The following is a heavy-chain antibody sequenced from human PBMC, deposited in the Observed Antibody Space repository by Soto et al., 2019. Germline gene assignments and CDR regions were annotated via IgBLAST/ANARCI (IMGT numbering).Heavy chain of an antibody. CDR3: ARTSKGTTFDY. J-gene: IGHJ4*02. V-gene: IGHV4-59*08. CDR1: GVSISSYY. Sequence: SETLSLTCTVSGVSISSYYWSWIRQPPGKGLEWIGYIYYSGSTNYNPSLKSRVTISVDTSKNQFSLKLSSVTAADTAVYYCARTSKGTTFDYWGQGTLVTVSS. D-gene: IGHD1-1*01. CDR2: IYYSGST.